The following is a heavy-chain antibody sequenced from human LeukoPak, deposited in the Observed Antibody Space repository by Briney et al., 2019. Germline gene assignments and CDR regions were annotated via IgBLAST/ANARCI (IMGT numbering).Heavy chain of an antibody. J-gene: IGHJ4*02. CDR3: ARQYCSGGSCYRPDLYFDY. D-gene: IGHD2-15*01. Sequence: PGGSLRLSCAASGFTFSSYEMNWVRQAPGKGLEGVSYISSSGSNIYYADSVKGRFTISRDNAKNSLYLQMNSLRAEDTAVYYCARQYCSGGSCYRPDLYFDYWGQGTLVTVSS. V-gene: IGHV3-48*03. CDR1: GFTFSSYE. CDR2: ISSSGSNI.